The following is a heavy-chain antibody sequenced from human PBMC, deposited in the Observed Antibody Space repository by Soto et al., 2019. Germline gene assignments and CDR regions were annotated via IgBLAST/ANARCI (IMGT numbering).Heavy chain of an antibody. J-gene: IGHJ5*02. V-gene: IGHV1-18*01. Sequence: ASVKVSCKASGYTFTSYGISWVRRAPGQGLEWMGWISAYNGNTNYAQKLQGRVTMTTDTSTSTAYMELRSLRSDDTAVYYCARSYYDFWSGEDNWFDPWGQGTLVTVSS. D-gene: IGHD3-3*01. CDR3: ARSYYDFWSGEDNWFDP. CDR2: ISAYNGNT. CDR1: GYTFTSYG.